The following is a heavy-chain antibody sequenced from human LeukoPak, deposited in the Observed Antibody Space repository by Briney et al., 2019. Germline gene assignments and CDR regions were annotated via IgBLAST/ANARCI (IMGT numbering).Heavy chain of an antibody. J-gene: IGHJ4*02. CDR3: ARRGYGDSYYFDY. Sequence: GGSLRLSCKGSGYSFTSYWIGWVRQMPGKGLEWMGIIYPCDSDTRYSPSFQGQVTISADKSISTAYLQWSSLKASDNAMYYCARRGYGDSYYFDYWGQGTLVTVSS. CDR1: GYSFTSYW. CDR2: IYPCDSDT. V-gene: IGHV5-51*01. D-gene: IGHD4-17*01.